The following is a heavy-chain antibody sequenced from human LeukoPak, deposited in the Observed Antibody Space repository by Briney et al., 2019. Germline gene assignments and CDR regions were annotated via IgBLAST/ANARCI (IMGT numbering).Heavy chain of an antibody. D-gene: IGHD3-3*01. J-gene: IGHJ6*03. V-gene: IGHV3-20*04. Sequence: GGSLRLFCAASGFTFDDYGMSWVRQAPGKGLEWVSGINWNGGSTGYADSVKGRFTISRDNAKNSLYLQMNSLRAEDTALYYCARSARAFGVVIIYYYMDVWGKGTTVTVSS. CDR1: GFTFDDYG. CDR2: INWNGGST. CDR3: ARSARAFGVVIIYYYMDV.